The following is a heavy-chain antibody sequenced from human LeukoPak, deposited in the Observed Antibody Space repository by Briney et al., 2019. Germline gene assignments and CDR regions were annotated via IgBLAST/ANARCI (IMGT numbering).Heavy chain of an antibody. J-gene: IGHJ4*02. Sequence: ASVKVSCKASGYTFTGYYMHWVRQAPGQGLEWTGWINPNSGGTNYAQKFQGRVTMTRDTSISTAYMELSRLRSDDAAVYYCARLFSSSWYEDSQPNFDYWGQGTLVTVSS. CDR3: ARLFSSSWYEDSQPNFDY. CDR2: INPNSGGT. V-gene: IGHV1-2*02. CDR1: GYTFTGYY. D-gene: IGHD6-13*01.